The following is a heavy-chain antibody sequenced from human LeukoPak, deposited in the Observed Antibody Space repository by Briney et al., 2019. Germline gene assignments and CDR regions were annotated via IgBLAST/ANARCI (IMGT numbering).Heavy chain of an antibody. D-gene: IGHD6-13*01. Sequence: GGSLRLSCAASGFTFSSYWMPWVRQAPGKGLVWVSRINSDGSSTSYADSVKGRFTISRDNAKNTLYLQMNSLRAEDTAVYYCARVGHSRTYYYYYYMDVWGKGTTVTVSS. V-gene: IGHV3-74*01. CDR2: INSDGSST. CDR3: ARVGHSRTYYYYYYMDV. J-gene: IGHJ6*03. CDR1: GFTFSSYW.